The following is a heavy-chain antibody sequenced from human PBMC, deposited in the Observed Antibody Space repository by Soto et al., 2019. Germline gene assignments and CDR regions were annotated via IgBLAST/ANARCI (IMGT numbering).Heavy chain of an antibody. V-gene: IGHV4-59*01. J-gene: IGHJ4*02. CDR2: IYYSGST. D-gene: IGHD3-16*02. CDR3: ARLRPHYVWGSYRPTRFDY. Sequence: SEPLSLTCTVSGGSISSYYWSWIRQPPGKGLEWIGYIYYSGSTNYNPSLKSRVTISVDTSKNQFSLKLSSVTAADTAVYYCARLRPHYVWGSYRPTRFDYWGQGTLVTVSS. CDR1: GGSISSYY.